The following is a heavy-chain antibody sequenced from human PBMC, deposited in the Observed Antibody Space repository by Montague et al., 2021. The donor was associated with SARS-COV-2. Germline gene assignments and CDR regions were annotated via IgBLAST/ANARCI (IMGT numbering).Heavy chain of an antibody. Sequence: STNYNPSLKSRVTISVDTSKNQFSLKLSSVTAAATAVYYCARANGYYVDYWGQGTLVTV. V-gene: IGHV4-34*01. CDR3: ARANGYYVDY. CDR2: ST. J-gene: IGHJ4*02. D-gene: IGHD2-8*01.